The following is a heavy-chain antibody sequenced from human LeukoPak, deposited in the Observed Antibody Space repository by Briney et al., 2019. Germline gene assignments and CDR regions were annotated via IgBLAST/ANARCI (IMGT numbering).Heavy chain of an antibody. V-gene: IGHV3-33*01. D-gene: IGHD6-6*01. J-gene: IGHJ4*02. CDR2: IWYDGSNR. CDR3: ARDLYSSSSLDY. Sequence: PGGSLTLSCAASGVTLSSLVMLWVRQARGKGLEWVAVIWYDGSNRYYADSVKGRFTISRDNSKNTLYLQMNSLRAEDTAVYYCARDLYSSSSLDYWGQGTLVTVSS. CDR1: GVTLSSLV.